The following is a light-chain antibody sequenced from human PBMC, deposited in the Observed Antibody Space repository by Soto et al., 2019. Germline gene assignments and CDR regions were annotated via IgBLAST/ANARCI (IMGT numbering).Light chain of an antibody. V-gene: IGKV3-20*01. Sequence: EIVMTQSPATLSVSPGETATLSCRASQSINHKYLAWYQQKPGQPPRLLIYGASSRATGIPDRFSGSGSGTDFTLTISRLEPEDFAIYYCQQYGSSRTFGQGTKVDIK. CDR3: QQYGSSRT. CDR1: QSINHKY. CDR2: GAS. J-gene: IGKJ1*01.